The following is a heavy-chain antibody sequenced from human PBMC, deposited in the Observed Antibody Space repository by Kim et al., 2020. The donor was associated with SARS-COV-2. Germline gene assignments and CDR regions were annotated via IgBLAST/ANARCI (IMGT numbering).Heavy chain of an antibody. V-gene: IGHV1-18*01. D-gene: IGHD5-18*01. J-gene: IGHJ4*02. Sequence: SNATKLQGRVTMTQDTSTSTANMELRSLRSDDTAVYYCAREDRYSYGSDYWGQGTLVTVSS. CDR3: AREDRYSYGSDY.